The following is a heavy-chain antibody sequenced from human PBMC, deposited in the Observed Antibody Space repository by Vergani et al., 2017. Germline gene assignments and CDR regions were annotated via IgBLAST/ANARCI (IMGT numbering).Heavy chain of an antibody. V-gene: IGHV3-11*05. CDR1: GFTFSDYY. Sequence: QVQLVESGGGLVKPGGSLRLSCAASGFTFSDYYMSWIRQAPGKGLEWVSYISSSSSYTNYADSVKGRFTISRDNAKNSLYLQMNSLRAEDTAVYYCARDLYYDSSGSLDAFDIWGQGTMVTVSS. J-gene: IGHJ3*02. CDR2: ISSSSSYT. D-gene: IGHD3-22*01. CDR3: ARDLYYDSSGSLDAFDI.